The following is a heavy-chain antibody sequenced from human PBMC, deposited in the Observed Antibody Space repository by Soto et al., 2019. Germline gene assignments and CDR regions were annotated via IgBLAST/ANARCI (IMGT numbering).Heavy chain of an antibody. D-gene: IGHD3-22*01. CDR3: AGQSYESRGYYYAY. V-gene: IGHV3-7*01. Sequence: GGSLRLSCVASGFTFSSYWMNWVRQAPGKGLEWVANIKHDGSEKYYVDSVKGRFTISRDNAKNSLYLEMNSLRAEDTAVYYCAGQSYESRGYYYAYWGQGTLVTVSS. J-gene: IGHJ4*02. CDR1: GFTFSSYW. CDR2: IKHDGSEK.